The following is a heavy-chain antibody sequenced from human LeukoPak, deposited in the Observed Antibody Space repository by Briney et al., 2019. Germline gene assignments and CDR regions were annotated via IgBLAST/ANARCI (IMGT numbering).Heavy chain of an antibody. CDR1: GGSFSGYY. CDR3: ARWESSSWYDY. CDR2: INHSGST. D-gene: IGHD6-13*01. J-gene: IGHJ4*02. Sequence: SETLSLTCAVYGGSFSGYYWSWIRQPPGKGLEWIGEINHSGSTNYNPSLKSRVTISVDTSKNQFSLKLSSVTAADTAVYYCARWESSSWYDYWGQGILVTVSS. V-gene: IGHV4-34*01.